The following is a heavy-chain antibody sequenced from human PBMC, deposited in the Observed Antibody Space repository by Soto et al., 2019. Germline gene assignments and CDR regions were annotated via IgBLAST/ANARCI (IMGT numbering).Heavy chain of an antibody. J-gene: IGHJ6*02. CDR1: GGSFSGYY. V-gene: IGHV4-34*01. Sequence: QVQLQQWGAGLLKPSETLSLTCAVYGGSFSGYYWSWIRQPPGKGLEWIGEINHSGSTNYNPSLKSRVTISVDTSKKQFSLKLSSVTAADTAVYYCARAPITIFGVARRYGMDVWGQGTTVTVSS. CDR3: ARAPITIFGVARRYGMDV. D-gene: IGHD3-3*01. CDR2: INHSGST.